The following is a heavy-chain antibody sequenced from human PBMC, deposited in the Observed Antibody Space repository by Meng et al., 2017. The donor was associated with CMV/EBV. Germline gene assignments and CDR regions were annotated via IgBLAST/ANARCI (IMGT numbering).Heavy chain of an antibody. CDR3: ARETTGSAYGDYDDAFDI. Sequence: SQTLSLTCAISGDSVSRTSAAWNWIRQSPSRGLEWLGRTYYRSKWYNDYAVSVKSRITINPDTSKNQFSLQLNSVTPEDTAVYYCARETTGSAYGDYDDAFDIWGQGTMVTVSS. CDR2: TYYRSKWYN. CDR1: GDSVSRTSAA. D-gene: IGHD4-17*01. V-gene: IGHV6-1*01. J-gene: IGHJ3*02.